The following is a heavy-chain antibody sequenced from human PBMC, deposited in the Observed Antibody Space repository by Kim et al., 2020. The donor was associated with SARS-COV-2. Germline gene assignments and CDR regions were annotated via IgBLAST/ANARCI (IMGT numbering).Heavy chain of an antibody. Sequence: SETLSLTCTVSGGSISSSSYYWGWIRQPPGKGLEWIGSIYYSGSTYYNPSLKSRVTISVDTSKNQFSLKLSSVTAADTAVYYCANLWFGELPVIDYYYYGMDVWGQGTTVTVSS. D-gene: IGHD3-10*01. CDR2: IYYSGST. J-gene: IGHJ6*02. V-gene: IGHV4-39*01. CDR1: GGSISSSSYY. CDR3: ANLWFGELPVIDYYYYGMDV.